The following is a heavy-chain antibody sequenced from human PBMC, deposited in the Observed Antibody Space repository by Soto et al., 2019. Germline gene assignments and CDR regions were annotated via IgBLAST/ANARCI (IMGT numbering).Heavy chain of an antibody. CDR3: ARGGSDSSWYWRD. J-gene: IGHJ4*02. V-gene: IGHV3-7*04. Sequence: EVQLVESGGGLVHPGGSLRLSCTASGLIFSNYWMTWVRQAPGKGLEWVANIKEDGSGVYYVDSVKGRFTVSRDNGKNSVYLQMNSLSVEDMAVYYCARGGSDSSWYWRDWGQGALVTVSS. D-gene: IGHD6-13*01. CDR1: GLIFSNYW. CDR2: IKEDGSGV.